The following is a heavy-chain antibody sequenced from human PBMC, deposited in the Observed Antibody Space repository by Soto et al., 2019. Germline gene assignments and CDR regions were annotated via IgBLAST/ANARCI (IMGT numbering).Heavy chain of an antibody. V-gene: IGHV1-18*01. CDR3: ARGLHYYDSSGYYPRADAFDI. Sequence: ASVKVSCKSSAYTVTGYGIVSVRQAAVQGLEEMGWISAYNGNTNYAQKLQGRVTMTTDTSTSTAYMELRSLRSDDTAVYYCARGLHYYDSSGYYPRADAFDIWGQGTMVTVSS. CDR1: AYTVTGYG. CDR2: ISAYNGNT. J-gene: IGHJ3*02. D-gene: IGHD3-22*01.